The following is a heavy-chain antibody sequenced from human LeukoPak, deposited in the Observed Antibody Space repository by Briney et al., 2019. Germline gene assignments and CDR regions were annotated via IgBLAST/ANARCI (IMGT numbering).Heavy chain of an antibody. J-gene: IGHJ4*02. D-gene: IGHD5-18*01. Sequence: QAGGSLRLSCAASGFTVSSNYMSWVRQAPGKGLEWVSVIYSGGSTYYADSVKGRFTISRDNSKNTLYLQMNSLRAEDTAVYYCAKDSRLQLWDYFDYWGQGTLVTVSS. V-gene: IGHV3-66*01. CDR1: GFTVSSNY. CDR3: AKDSRLQLWDYFDY. CDR2: IYSGGST.